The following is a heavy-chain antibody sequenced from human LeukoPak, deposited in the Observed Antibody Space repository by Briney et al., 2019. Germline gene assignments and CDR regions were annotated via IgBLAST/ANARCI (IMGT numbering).Heavy chain of an antibody. Sequence: NPTETLSLTCTVSGGSISSYYWSWIRQPAGKGLEWIGRIYTSGSTNYNPSLKSRVTMSVDTSKNQFSLKLSSVTAADTAVYYCARDEGPGGWSGPGYWGQGTLVTVSS. J-gene: IGHJ4*02. CDR3: ARDEGPGGWSGPGY. D-gene: IGHD6-19*01. CDR2: IYTSGST. CDR1: GGSISSYY. V-gene: IGHV4-4*07.